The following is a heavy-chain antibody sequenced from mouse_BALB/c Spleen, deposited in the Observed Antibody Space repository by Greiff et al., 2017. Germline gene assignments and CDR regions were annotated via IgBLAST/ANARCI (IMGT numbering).Heavy chain of an antibody. CDR3: ARAYYGSSGDYAMDY. D-gene: IGHD1-1*01. CDR2: INPSSGYT. J-gene: IGHJ4*01. Sequence: VKLQQSGAELARPGASVKMSCKASGYTFTSYTMHWVKQRPGPGLEWIGYINPSSGYTTYNQKFKDKATLTADKSSSTAYMQLSSLTSEDSAVYYCARAYYGSSGDYAMDYWGQGTSVTVSS. V-gene: IGHV1-4*01. CDR1: GYTFTSYT.